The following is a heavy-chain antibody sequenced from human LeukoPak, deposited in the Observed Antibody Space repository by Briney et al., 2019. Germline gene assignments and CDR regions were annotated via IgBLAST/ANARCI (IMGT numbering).Heavy chain of an antibody. Sequence: ASVKVSCKASGYTFTSYDINWVRQATGQGLEWMGWMNPNSGNTGYAQEFQGRVTMTRNTSISTAYMELSSLRSEDTAVYYCARGRSSGWYGDWFDPWGQGTLVTVSS. CDR3: ARGRSSGWYGDWFDP. D-gene: IGHD6-19*01. CDR1: GYTFTSYD. CDR2: MNPNSGNT. V-gene: IGHV1-8*01. J-gene: IGHJ5*02.